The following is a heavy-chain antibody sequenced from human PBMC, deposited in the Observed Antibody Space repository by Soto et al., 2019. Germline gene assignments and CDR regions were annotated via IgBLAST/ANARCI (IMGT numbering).Heavy chain of an antibody. CDR3: ARATYCGGDCYPPYWYFDL. CDR2: IIPIFGTA. D-gene: IGHD2-21*02. J-gene: IGHJ2*01. CDR1: GGTFSSYA. Sequence: QVQLVQSGAEVKKPGSSVKVSCKASGGTFSSYAISWVRQAPGQGLEWMGGIIPIFGTANYAQKFQGRVTITADESTSTAYMEVSSLRAEDTAVYYCARATYCGGDCYPPYWYFDLWGRGTLVTVSS. V-gene: IGHV1-69*01.